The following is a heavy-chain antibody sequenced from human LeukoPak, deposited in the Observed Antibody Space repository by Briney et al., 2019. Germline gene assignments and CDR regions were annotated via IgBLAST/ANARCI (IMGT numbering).Heavy chain of an antibody. D-gene: IGHD6-19*01. J-gene: IGHJ4*02. CDR3: ARQGSSGWSGNFDY. Sequence: PGRSLRLSCAASGFTFSSYAMHWVRQAPGKGLEWVAVISYDGSNKYYAGSVKGRFTISRDNSKNTLYLQMNSLRAEDTAVYYCARQGSSGWSGNFDYWGQGTLVTVSS. CDR2: ISYDGSNK. V-gene: IGHV3-30*04. CDR1: GFTFSSYA.